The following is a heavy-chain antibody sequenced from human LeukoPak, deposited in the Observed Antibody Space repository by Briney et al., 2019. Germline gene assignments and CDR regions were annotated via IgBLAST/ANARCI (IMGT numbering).Heavy chain of an antibody. J-gene: IGHJ3*02. CDR1: GFTVSSNY. D-gene: IGHD2-21*01. CDR3: AKAVVGAFDI. V-gene: IGHV3-53*01. CDR2: IYSGGST. Sequence: GGSLRLSCAASGFTVSSNYMSWVRQAPGKGLEWVSVIYSGGSTYYADSVKGRFTISRDNSKSTLFLHMNSLRAGDTAVYYCAKAVVGAFDIWGQGTMVTVSS.